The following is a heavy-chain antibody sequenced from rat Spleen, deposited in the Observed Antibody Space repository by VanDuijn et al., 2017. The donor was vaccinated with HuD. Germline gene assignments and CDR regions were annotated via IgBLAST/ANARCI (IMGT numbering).Heavy chain of an antibody. V-gene: IGHV5-25*01. J-gene: IGHJ2*01. Sequence: EVQLVESDGGLVQPGRSLKLSCAASGFTFSDYYMAWVRQAPTKGLEWVASITNSGDAYCRDSVKGRFTISRDNAKSTLYLQMDSLRSEDTATYYCARRHYGYTDYFDYWGQGVMVTVSS. CDR3: ARRHYGYTDYFDY. CDR1: GFTFSDYY. D-gene: IGHD1-11*01. CDR2: ITNSGDA.